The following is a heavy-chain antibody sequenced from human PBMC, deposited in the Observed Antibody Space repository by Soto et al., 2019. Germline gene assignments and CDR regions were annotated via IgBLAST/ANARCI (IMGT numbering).Heavy chain of an antibody. CDR1: GYGSINYC. CDR2: INTYNGYT. Sequence: ASVKGSCQASGYGSINYCVSWVLQAPGQGLEWMGWINTYNGYTNYAQKLQGRVTMTTDTSTSTAYVEVRSLRSDDTAVYYCARDVGHGGCRDWGQGTLVTVSS. V-gene: IGHV1-18*01. J-gene: IGHJ4*02. D-gene: IGHD6-19*01. CDR3: ARDVGHGGCRD.